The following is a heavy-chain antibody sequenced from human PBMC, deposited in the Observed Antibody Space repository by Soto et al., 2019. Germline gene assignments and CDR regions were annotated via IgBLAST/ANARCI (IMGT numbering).Heavy chain of an antibody. CDR3: ARRGSGSDYDY. J-gene: IGHJ4*02. Sequence: EVQLLESGGGLVQPGGSLRLSCAASGFTFSSYAMRWVRQAPVKGLEWVSAIGGSGDSTYYADSVKGRFTISRDHAKNTLYLQMNSLRAEDTAVYYCARRGSGSDYDYWGQGTLVTVSS. CDR2: IGGSGDST. V-gene: IGHV3-23*01. D-gene: IGHD1-26*01. CDR1: GFTFSSYA.